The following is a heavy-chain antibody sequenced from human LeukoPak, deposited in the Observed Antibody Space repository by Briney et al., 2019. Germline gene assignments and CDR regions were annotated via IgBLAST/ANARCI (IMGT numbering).Heavy chain of an antibody. CDR3: AKETTVTTFDI. J-gene: IGHJ3*02. Sequence: GGSLRLSCAASGFTFSSYSMNWVRQAPGKGLEWVSAISGSGGDTYYADSVKGRFTISRDNSKNTLYLQMNSLRAEDTAVYYCAKETTVTTFDIWGQGTMVTVSS. CDR1: GFTFSSYS. CDR2: ISGSGGDT. D-gene: IGHD4-17*01. V-gene: IGHV3-23*01.